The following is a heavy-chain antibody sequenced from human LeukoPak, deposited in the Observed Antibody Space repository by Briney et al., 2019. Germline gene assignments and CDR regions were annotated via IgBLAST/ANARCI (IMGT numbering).Heavy chain of an antibody. CDR2: SQTTKPNSCTT. D-gene: IGHD6-13*01. Sequence: GGSLRLSCAASGFAITDHHMDWVRQAPGKGMEWVGRSQTTKPNSCTTEYAASVKGRFTISRDDSKNSLYLQLNSLKTEDTAANNCVKGVKTGSGWYNFDNGGQETLVTVSS. CDR3: VKGVKTGSGWYNFDN. CDR1: GFAITDHH. J-gene: IGHJ4*02. V-gene: IGHV3-72*01.